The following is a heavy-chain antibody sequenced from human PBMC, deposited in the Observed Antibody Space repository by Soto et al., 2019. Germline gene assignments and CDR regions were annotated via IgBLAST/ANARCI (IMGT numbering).Heavy chain of an antibody. CDR2: IIPILGIA. D-gene: IGHD4-17*01. CDR3: ARDPQDYGGTAGGY. CDR1: GGTFSSYT. J-gene: IGHJ4*02. Sequence: QVQLVQSGAEVKKPGSSVKVSCKASGGTFSSYTISWVRQAPGQGLEWMGRIIPILGIANYAQKFQGRVTITADKSTSTAYMELSSLRSEDTAVYYCARDPQDYGGTAGGYWGQGTLVTVSS. V-gene: IGHV1-69*08.